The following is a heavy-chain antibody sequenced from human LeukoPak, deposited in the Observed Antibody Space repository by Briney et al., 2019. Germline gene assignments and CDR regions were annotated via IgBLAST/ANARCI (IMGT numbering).Heavy chain of an antibody. CDR2: ISAYNGNT. Sequence: ASVKVSCKASGYTFTSYGISWVRQAPGQGLEWMGWISAYNGNTNYAQKLQGRVTMITDTSTSTAYMELRSLRSDDTAVYYCARDHSDIVVVPAATANWFDPWGQGTLVTVSS. V-gene: IGHV1-18*01. CDR1: GYTFTSYG. D-gene: IGHD2-2*01. CDR3: ARDHSDIVVVPAATANWFDP. J-gene: IGHJ5*02.